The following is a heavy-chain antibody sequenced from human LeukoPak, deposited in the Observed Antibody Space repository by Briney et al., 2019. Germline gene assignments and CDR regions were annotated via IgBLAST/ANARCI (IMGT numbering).Heavy chain of an antibody. CDR2: IYYSGST. D-gene: IGHD5-18*01. J-gene: IGHJ5*02. CDR1: GGSISSYY. CDR3: AREPRGYSYGCHSGAAHSSEHNWFDP. Sequence: SETLSLTCTVSGGSISSYYWSWIRQPPGKGLEWIGYIYYSGSTNYNPSLKSRVTISVDTSKNQFSLRLSSVTAADTAVYYCAREPRGYSYGCHSGAAHSSEHNWFDPWGQGTLVTVSS. V-gene: IGHV4-59*01.